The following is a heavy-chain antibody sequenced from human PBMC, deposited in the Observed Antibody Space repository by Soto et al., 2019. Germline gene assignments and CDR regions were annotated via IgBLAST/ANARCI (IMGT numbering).Heavy chain of an antibody. D-gene: IGHD1-26*01. Sequence: SVKVSCKVSGYTLTELSMQWVRQARGQRLEWIGWIVVGSGNTNYAQKFQERVTITRDMSTSTAYMELSSLRSEDTAVYYCAAVGPGLVGATTGFDYWGQGTLVTAPQ. CDR2: IVVGSGNT. V-gene: IGHV1-58*02. CDR3: AAVGPGLVGATTGFDY. J-gene: IGHJ4*02. CDR1: GYTLTELS.